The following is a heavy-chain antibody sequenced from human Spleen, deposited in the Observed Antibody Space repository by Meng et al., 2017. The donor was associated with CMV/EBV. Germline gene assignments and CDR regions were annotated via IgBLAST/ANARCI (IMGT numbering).Heavy chain of an antibody. J-gene: IGHJ4*02. CDR2: ISGSGGST. V-gene: IGHV3-23*01. CDR1: GFTFSSYA. CDR3: ARWGEGPTLGDY. D-gene: IGHD1-26*01. Sequence: GGSLRLSCAASGFTFSSYAMSWVRQAPGKGLEWVSAISGSGGSTYYADSVKGRFTISRDNSKNTVFLQINSLRAEDTAVYYCARWGEGPTLGDYWGQGTLVTVSS.